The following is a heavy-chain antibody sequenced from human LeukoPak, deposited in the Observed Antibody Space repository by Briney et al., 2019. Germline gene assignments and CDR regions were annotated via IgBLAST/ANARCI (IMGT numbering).Heavy chain of an antibody. Sequence: SETLSLTCTVSGGSISNYYWSWLRQPPGEGLEGLGYISYSGSTNYNPSLKSRVTISLDTSKKQLSLKLSSVTAADTAVYYCARHWTFSPFDYWGQGNLVTVSS. V-gene: IGHV4-59*08. J-gene: IGHJ4*02. CDR3: ARHWTFSPFDY. CDR2: ISYSGST. CDR1: GGSISNYY. D-gene: IGHD1-1*01.